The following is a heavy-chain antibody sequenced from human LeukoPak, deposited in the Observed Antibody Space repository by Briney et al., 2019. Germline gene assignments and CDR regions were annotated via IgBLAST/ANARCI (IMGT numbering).Heavy chain of an antibody. CDR3: AKEGSYYYGSGSYLDY. CDR2: ITGSGGRT. V-gene: IGHV3-23*01. Sequence: RAGGSLRLSCAASGFTFDDYAMHWVRQAPGKGLEWVSGITGSGGRTYYADSVKGRFTISRDNSKNTLYLQMNSLRAEDTAVYYCAKEGSYYYGSGSYLDYWGQGTLVTVSS. J-gene: IGHJ4*02. CDR1: GFTFDDYA. D-gene: IGHD3-10*01.